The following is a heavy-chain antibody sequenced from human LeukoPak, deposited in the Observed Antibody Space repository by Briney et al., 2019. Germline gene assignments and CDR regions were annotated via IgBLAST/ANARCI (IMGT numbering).Heavy chain of an antibody. V-gene: IGHV3-30-3*01. D-gene: IGHD1-7*01. CDR3: ARDKSELRFRYYFDY. CDR1: GFTFSSYA. J-gene: IGHJ4*02. Sequence: GGSLRLSCAASGFTFSSYAMHWVRQAPGKGLEWVAVISYDGSNKYYADSVKGRFTISRDNSKNTLYLQMNSLRAEDTAVYYCARDKSELRFRYYFDYWGQGTLVTVSS. CDR2: ISYDGSNK.